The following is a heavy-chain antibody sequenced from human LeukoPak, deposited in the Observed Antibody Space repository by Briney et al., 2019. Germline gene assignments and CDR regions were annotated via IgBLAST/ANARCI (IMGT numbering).Heavy chain of an antibody. D-gene: IGHD3-10*01. CDR2: INHSGST. CDR3: ARDYPWFDP. J-gene: IGHJ5*02. Sequence: NPSETLSLTCAVYGGSFSGYYWSWIRQPPGKGLEWIGEINHSGSTNYNPSLKSRVTISVDTSKNQFSLKLSSVTAADTAVYYCARDYPWFDPWGQGTLVTVSS. V-gene: IGHV4-34*01. CDR1: GGSFSGYY.